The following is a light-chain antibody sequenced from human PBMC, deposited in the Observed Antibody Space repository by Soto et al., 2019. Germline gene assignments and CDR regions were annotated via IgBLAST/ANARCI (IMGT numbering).Light chain of an antibody. J-gene: IGLJ2*01. CDR3: AAWDDTTVL. CDR2: RNN. V-gene: IGLV1-47*01. CDR1: RSNIGRNY. Sequence: QSVLTQPPSASGTPGQRVTISCSGSRSNIGRNYVYWYRQLPGTAPKLLIYRNNQRPSGVPDRFSGSKSGTSASLAISGLRSEDEADYYCAAWDDTTVLFGGGTKVTVL.